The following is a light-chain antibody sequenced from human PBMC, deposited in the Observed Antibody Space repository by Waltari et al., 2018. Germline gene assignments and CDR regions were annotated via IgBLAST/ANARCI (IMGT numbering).Light chain of an antibody. CDR2: SNN. V-gene: IGLV1-44*01. CDR3: AAWDDSLNGWV. CDR1: SSNIGSNT. Sequence: QSVLTQPPSASGTPGQRVTISCSGSSSNIGSNTGHWSQQLPGTAPKLPLYSNNQRPSGVPDRFSGSKSGTSASLAISGLQSEDEADYYCAAWDDSLNGWVFGGGTKLTVL. J-gene: IGLJ3*02.